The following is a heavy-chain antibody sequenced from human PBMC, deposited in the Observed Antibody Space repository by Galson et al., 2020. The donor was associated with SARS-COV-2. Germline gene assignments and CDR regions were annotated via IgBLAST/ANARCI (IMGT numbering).Heavy chain of an antibody. Sequence: GGSLRLSCAASGFTFSDHYMDWVRQAPGKGLEWVGRGRNKVVSYTTDYAASVKGRFTISRDDSKNSLYLQMNSLKTEDTAVYYCARGRRWNNNYYYGLDVWGQGTTVTDS. V-gene: IGHV3-72*01. J-gene: IGHJ6*02. CDR1: GFTFSDHY. CDR2: GRNKVVSYTT. D-gene: IGHD1-1*01. CDR3: ARGRRWNNNYYYGLDV.